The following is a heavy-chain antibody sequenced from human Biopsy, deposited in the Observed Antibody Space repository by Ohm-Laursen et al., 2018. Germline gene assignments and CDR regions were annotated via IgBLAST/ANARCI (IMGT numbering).Heavy chain of an antibody. D-gene: IGHD3-10*01. J-gene: IGHJ5*02. CDR3: ARAPPLIRGVVESWFDP. CDR1: GGYISHYY. Sequence: SETLSLTWTASGGYISHYYWTWIRQPAGQGLEWIGRIYITGETDYNPSLKSRVTMSVDSSKKQFSLKLESVTAADTAIYYCARAPPLIRGVVESWFDPWGQGILVTVSS. CDR2: IYITGET. V-gene: IGHV4-4*07.